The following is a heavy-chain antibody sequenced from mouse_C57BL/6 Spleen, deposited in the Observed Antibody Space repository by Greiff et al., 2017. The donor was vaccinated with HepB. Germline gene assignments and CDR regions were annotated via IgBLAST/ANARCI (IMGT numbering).Heavy chain of an antibody. Sequence: EVQLVESGGGLVKPGGSLKLSCAASGFTFSDYGMHWVRQAPEKGLEWVAYISSGSSTIYYADTVKGRFTISRDNAKHTLFLQMTSLRSEDTAMYYCARDYYDGSSGTWFAYWGQGTLVTVSA. CDR1: GFTFSDYG. J-gene: IGHJ3*01. CDR3: ARDYYDGSSGTWFAY. V-gene: IGHV5-17*01. CDR2: ISSGSSTI. D-gene: IGHD1-1*01.